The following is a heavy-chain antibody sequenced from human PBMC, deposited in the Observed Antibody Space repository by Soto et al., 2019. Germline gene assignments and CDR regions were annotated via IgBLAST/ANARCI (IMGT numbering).Heavy chain of an antibody. CDR2: ISYDGSNK. J-gene: IGHJ6*02. CDR1: GFTFSSYA. V-gene: IGHV3-30-3*01. CDR3: ARDWYSSSWYVRSYYYYGMDV. Sequence: PGGSLRLSCAASGFTFSSYAMHWVRQAPGKGLEWVAVISYDGSNKYYADSVKGRFTISRDNSKNTLYLQMNSLRAEDTAVYYCARDWYSSSWYVRSYYYYGMDVWGQGNKVTVSS. D-gene: IGHD6-13*01.